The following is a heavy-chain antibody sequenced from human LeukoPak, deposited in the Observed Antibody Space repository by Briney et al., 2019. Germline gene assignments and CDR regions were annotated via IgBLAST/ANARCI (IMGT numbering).Heavy chain of an antibody. Sequence: QPGRSLRLSCAASGFTFSSYAMHWVRQAPGKGLEWVAVISYDGSNKYYADSVKGRFTISRDNSKNTLYLQMNSLRAEDTAVYYYAREAQWLVHGYFDYWGQGTLVTVSS. CDR3: AREAQWLVHGYFDY. D-gene: IGHD6-19*01. V-gene: IGHV3-30-3*01. CDR2: ISYDGSNK. J-gene: IGHJ4*02. CDR1: GFTFSSYA.